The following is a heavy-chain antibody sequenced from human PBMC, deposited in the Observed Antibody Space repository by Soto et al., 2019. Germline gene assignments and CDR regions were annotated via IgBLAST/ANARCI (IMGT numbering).Heavy chain of an antibody. V-gene: IGHV3-15*01. CDR2: IKNKFEGATT. J-gene: IGHJ4*02. D-gene: IGHD1-7*01. CDR3: APDWNFYY. CDR1: GFTLSNAW. Sequence: VPLVESGGGLVKPGGSLRLSCAASGFTLSNAWVSWVRQAPGKGLEWVGRIKNKFEGATTDYAAPVKGRFTISRDDSKNMLYLQMSSLISDDTAVYYCAPDWNFYYWGQGTLVTVSS.